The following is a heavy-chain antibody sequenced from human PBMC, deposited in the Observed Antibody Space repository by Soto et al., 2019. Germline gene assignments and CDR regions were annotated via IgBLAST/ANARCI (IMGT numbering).Heavy chain of an antibody. CDR3: AXDAYYDFWSGSKRWFDP. CDR2: ISAYNGNT. CDR1: GYTFTSYG. V-gene: IGHV1-18*01. Sequence: ASVKVSCKASGYTFTSYGISWVRQAPGQGLEWMGWISAYNGNTNYAQKLQGRVTMTTDTSTSTAYMELRSLRSDDTAVYYCAXDAYYDFWSGSKRWFDPWGQGTLVTVSS. D-gene: IGHD3-3*01. J-gene: IGHJ5*02.